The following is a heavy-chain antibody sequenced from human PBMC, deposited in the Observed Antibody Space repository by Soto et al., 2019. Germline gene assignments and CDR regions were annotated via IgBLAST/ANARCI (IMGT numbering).Heavy chain of an antibody. V-gene: IGHV5-10-1*01. CDR3: ARHLGKYTSGDH. CDR2: IDPTDSYT. D-gene: IGHD6-19*01. Sequence: GESLKISCQGSGYTLSSYWITWVRQMPGKGLEWMGTIDPTDSYTNYSPSVQGHVTISVDKSITTAYLQWSSLKASDTAMYFCARHLGKYTSGDHWGQGTLVTVSS. J-gene: IGHJ4*02. CDR1: GYTLSSYW.